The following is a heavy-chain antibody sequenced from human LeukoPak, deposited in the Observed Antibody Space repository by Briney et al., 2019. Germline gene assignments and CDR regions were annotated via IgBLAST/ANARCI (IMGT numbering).Heavy chain of an antibody. J-gene: IGHJ6*02. CDR3: GRDWSRSYSWARFYYYGMDV. CDR1: GYRFINYG. CDR2: ISVDNGNT. Sequence: SSVQVSCKACGYRFINYGVSWVRQAPGQGREWMGWISVDNGNTNYEQKLQGRVTMTTDTSTSSAYMELRSLRSDDTAVYYCGRDWSRSYSWARFYYYGMDVWGQGTTVTVSS. V-gene: IGHV1-18*01. D-gene: IGHD1-26*01.